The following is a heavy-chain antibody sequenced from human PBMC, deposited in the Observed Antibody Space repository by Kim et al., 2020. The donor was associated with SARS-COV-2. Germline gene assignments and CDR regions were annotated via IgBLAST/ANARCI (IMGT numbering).Heavy chain of an antibody. J-gene: IGHJ3*02. V-gene: IGHV5-10-1*01. Sequence: GESLKISCKGSAYRFTSYWITWVRQMPGKGLEWMGRIHPSDSYTNYSPSFQGHVTFSADKSISTAYLQWSSLKASDTAMYYCATGGPWDAFDIWGQGTMVTVSS. CDR1: AYRFTSYW. D-gene: IGHD2-15*01. CDR3: ATGGPWDAFDI. CDR2: IHPSDSYT.